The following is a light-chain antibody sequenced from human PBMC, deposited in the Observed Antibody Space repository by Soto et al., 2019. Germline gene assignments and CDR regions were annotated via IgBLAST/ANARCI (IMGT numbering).Light chain of an antibody. CDR2: EIS. CDR1: RSDVGGYNY. J-gene: IGLJ2*01. CDR3: SLFTTSSTVL. Sequence: QSALTQPASVSGSPGQSITISCSGTRSDVGGYNYVSWYQQHPGKAPKIIISEISYRPSGVSDRFSGSKSGNTASLTISGLQAEDEGDYYCSLFTTSSTVLFAGGTTLTVL. V-gene: IGLV2-14*01.